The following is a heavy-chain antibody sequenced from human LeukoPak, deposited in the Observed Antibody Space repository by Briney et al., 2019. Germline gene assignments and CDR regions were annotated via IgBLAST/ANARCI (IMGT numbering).Heavy chain of an antibody. D-gene: IGHD6-19*01. CDR3: AKAVAGTYQHGFFDY. CDR1: GFTFSSYS. CDR2: ISSSSSYI. Sequence: TGGSLRLSCAASGFTFSSYSMNWVRQAPGKGLEWVSSISSSSSYIYYADSVKGRFTISRDNAKNSLYLQMNSLRAEDMALYYCAKAVAGTYQHGFFDYWGQGTLVTVSS. V-gene: IGHV3-21*04. J-gene: IGHJ4*02.